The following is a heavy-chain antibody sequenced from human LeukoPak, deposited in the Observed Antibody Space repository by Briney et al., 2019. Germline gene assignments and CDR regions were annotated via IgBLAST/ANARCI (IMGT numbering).Heavy chain of an antibody. CDR1: GFPVSDNY. Sequence: GGSLRLSCAASGFPVSDNYMSWVRQAPGKGLEWVSAITASGGSTYYADSVTGRFTLSRDNSKNTLYLQMNSLRDEDTAVYYCAKAGTLAYYYYYMDVWGKGTTVTVSS. CDR2: ITASGGST. J-gene: IGHJ6*03. CDR3: AKAGTLAYYYYYMDV. D-gene: IGHD1-1*01. V-gene: IGHV3-23*01.